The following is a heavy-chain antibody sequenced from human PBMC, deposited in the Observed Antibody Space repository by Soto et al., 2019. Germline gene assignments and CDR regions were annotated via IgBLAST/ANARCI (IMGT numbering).Heavy chain of an antibody. CDR1: GGSITNSKSY. CDR2: VLYTGSA. Sequence: QLQMQESGPGLVKPSETLSLTCNVSGGSITNSKSYWAWIRQPPGKGLEWVGSVLYTGSAYYTPSLQSRVTISLDTSKNHFSLRLTSVTAADTAVYFCARPSVSHSEFEYWGQGALVAVSS. CDR3: ARPSVSHSEFEY. V-gene: IGHV4-39*02. J-gene: IGHJ4*02. D-gene: IGHD2-15*01.